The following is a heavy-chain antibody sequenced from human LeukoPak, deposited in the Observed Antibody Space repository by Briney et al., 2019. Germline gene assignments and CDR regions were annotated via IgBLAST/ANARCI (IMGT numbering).Heavy chain of an antibody. Sequence: ASVKVSCKASGYTFTSYGISWVRQATGQGLEWMGWMNPNSGNTGYAQKFQGRVTITRDTAISTAYMELSSLKSEDTAVYYCARGDGSGTRYWGQRTLVTVSS. D-gene: IGHD3-10*01. V-gene: IGHV1-8*03. CDR1: GYTFTSYG. CDR3: ARGDGSGTRY. CDR2: MNPNSGNT. J-gene: IGHJ4*02.